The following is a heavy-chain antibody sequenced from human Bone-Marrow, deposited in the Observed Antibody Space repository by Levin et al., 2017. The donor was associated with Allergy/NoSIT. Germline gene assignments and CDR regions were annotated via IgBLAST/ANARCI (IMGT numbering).Heavy chain of an antibody. CDR3: ARTYCTGGSCYSKGLDS. CDR1: GFTFSHYA. V-gene: IGHV3-30-3*01. J-gene: IGHJ4*02. D-gene: IGHD2-15*01. CDR2: ISYDRANK. Sequence: GGSLRLSCAASGFTFSHYAMYWVRQAPGKGLEWVAVISYDRANKYYADSVKGRFTISRDNSKNTLFLLTNSLRAEDTAVYYCARTYCTGGSCYSKGLDSWGQGTQVTVSS.